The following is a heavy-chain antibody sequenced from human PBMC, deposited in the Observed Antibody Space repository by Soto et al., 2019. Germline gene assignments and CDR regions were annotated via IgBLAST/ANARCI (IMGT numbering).Heavy chain of an antibody. Sequence: PSETLSLTCTASGGSVSSGSYYWSWLRQPPGKGLEWIGDINYSGSTNYNPAPKNRGTISVDTTKNHFSLQQSSVTAADTTVYYCARKGRVYGPLFDYWGQGTLVTVSS. CDR3: ARKGRVYGPLFDY. V-gene: IGHV4-61*03. CDR2: INYSGST. D-gene: IGHD2-8*01. CDR1: GGSVSSGSYY. J-gene: IGHJ4*02.